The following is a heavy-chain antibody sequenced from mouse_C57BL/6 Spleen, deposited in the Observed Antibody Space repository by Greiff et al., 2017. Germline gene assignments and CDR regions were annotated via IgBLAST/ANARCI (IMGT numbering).Heavy chain of an antibody. J-gene: IGHJ2*01. CDR3: ARRDGYANYLGYFDY. CDR2: IDPSDSDT. Sequence: VQLQQPGAELVRPGSSVKLSCKASGYTFTSYWMHWVKQRPIQGLEWIGNIDPSDSDTHYNQKFKDKATLTVDKSSSTAYMQLSSLTSEDTAVYYCARRDGYANYLGYFDYWGQGTTLTVSS. D-gene: IGHD2-1*01. CDR1: GYTFTSYW. V-gene: IGHV1-52*01.